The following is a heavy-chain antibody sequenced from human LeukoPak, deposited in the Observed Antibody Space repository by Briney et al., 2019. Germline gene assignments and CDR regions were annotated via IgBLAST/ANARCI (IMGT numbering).Heavy chain of an antibody. D-gene: IGHD3-22*01. Sequence: SETLSLSCTVSGGSISTYYWSWIRQPPGKGLEWIGYIYYSGSTNYNPSLKSRVTISVDTSKNQFSLKLSSVTAADTAVYYCAASYYYYSSGPRPYYFDFWGQGTLVTVSS. CDR1: GGSISTYY. CDR3: AASYYYYSSGPRPYYFDF. V-gene: IGHV4-59*08. CDR2: IYYSGST. J-gene: IGHJ4*02.